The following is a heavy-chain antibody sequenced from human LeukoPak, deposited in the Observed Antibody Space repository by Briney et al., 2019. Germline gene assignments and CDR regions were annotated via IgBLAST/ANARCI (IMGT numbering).Heavy chain of an antibody. J-gene: IGHJ3*02. D-gene: IGHD6-19*01. Sequence: PGGSLRLSCAASGFTFDVYAMHWVLQAPGKGLEWVSAINWNSGSIGYADSVRGRFTISRDNDKNTLYLQMNSLRAEDMALYYCTKGSSGGWYDAFDIWGQGTMVTVSS. CDR3: TKGSSGGWYDAFDI. CDR1: GFTFDVYA. V-gene: IGHV3-9*03. CDR2: INWNSGSI.